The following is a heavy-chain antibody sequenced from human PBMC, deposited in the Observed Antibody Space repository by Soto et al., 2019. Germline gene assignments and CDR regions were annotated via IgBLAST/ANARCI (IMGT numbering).Heavy chain of an antibody. CDR2: IGGKTYGGAT. D-gene: IGHD2-21*02. V-gene: IGHV3-49*04. Sequence: GGSLRLSCSSSGFTFGDYSLSWVRQAPGKGLEWVGFIGGKTYGGATQYAASVKGRFTISRDDSNNMAYLQMNSLETEDTAVYYCARAGLTDCYVSLYIYTFDYWGQGTLVTVYS. J-gene: IGHJ4*02. CDR3: ARAGLTDCYVSLYIYTFDY. CDR1: GFTFGDYS.